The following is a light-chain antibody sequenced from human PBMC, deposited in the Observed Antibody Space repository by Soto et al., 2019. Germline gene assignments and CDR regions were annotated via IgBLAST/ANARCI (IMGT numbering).Light chain of an antibody. V-gene: IGLV2-14*01. CDR1: SNDIGGYNF. CDR3: NSYSAGNTLYV. Sequence: QSALTQPASVAGSPGQSITIPCNGTSNDIGGYNFASWFQQHPGKAPKLLICDVTRRPSGVSDRFSGSKSGNTASLTISGLQAEDEAAYYCNSYSAGNTLYVFGSGTKVTVL. J-gene: IGLJ1*01. CDR2: DVT.